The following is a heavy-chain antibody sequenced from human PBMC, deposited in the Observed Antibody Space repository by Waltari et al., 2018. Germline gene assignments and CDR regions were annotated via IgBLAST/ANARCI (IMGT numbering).Heavy chain of an antibody. CDR2: ISSDSSTI. CDR1: GFTFSIYS. V-gene: IGHV3-48*04. D-gene: IGHD3-3*01. J-gene: IGHJ5*02. CDR3: ARGGSGVFWSGYYGWFDP. Sequence: EVQLVESGGGLVQPGGSLRLSWVGSGFTFSIYSLNWVSQAPEKGLEWVSNISSDSSTIQYADSVKGRFTISRDNAKSSVYLQMNNLRAEDTAMYYCARGGSGVFWSGYYGWFDPWGQGTLVTVSS.